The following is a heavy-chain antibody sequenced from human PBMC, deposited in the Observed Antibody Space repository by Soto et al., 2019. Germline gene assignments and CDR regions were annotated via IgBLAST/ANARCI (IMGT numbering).Heavy chain of an antibody. CDR3: ARQRFGEFTFYYYYGMDV. V-gene: IGHV1-18*01. CDR2: ISAYNGNT. D-gene: IGHD3-10*01. J-gene: IGHJ6*02. Sequence: ASVKVSCKASGYTFTSYGISWVRQAPGQGLEWMGWISAYNGNTNYAQKLQGRVTMTTDTSISTAYLQWSSLKASDTAMYYCARQRFGEFTFYYYYGMDVWGQGTTVTVSS. CDR1: GYTFTSYG.